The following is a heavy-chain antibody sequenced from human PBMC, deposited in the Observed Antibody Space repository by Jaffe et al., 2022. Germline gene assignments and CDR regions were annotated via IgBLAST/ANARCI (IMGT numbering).Heavy chain of an antibody. CDR2: MNPNSGNT. CDR3: ATRRMVKRDYYFDY. V-gene: IGHV1-8*01. D-gene: IGHD1-1*01. CDR1: GYTFTSYD. Sequence: QVQLVQSGAEVKKPGASVKVSCKASGYTFTSYDINWVRQATGQGLEWMGWMNPNSGNTGYAQKFQGRVTMTRNTSISTAYMELSSLRSEDTAVYYCATRRMVKRDYYFDYWGQGTLVTVSS. J-gene: IGHJ4*02.